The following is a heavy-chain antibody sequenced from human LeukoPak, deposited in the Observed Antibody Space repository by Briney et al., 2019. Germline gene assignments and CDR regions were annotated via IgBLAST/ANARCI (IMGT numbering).Heavy chain of an antibody. CDR3: ARDLGYCSGGSCYSGMDV. J-gene: IGHJ6*02. CDR2: MNPNSGNT. D-gene: IGHD2-15*01. V-gene: IGHV1-8*03. CDR1: GYTFTSYD. Sequence: ASVKVSCKASGYTFTSYDINWVRQATGQGLEWMGWMNPNSGNTGYAQKFQGRVTITRNTSISTAYMELSSLRSEDTAVYYCARDLGYCSGGSCYSGMDVWGQGTTVTVSS.